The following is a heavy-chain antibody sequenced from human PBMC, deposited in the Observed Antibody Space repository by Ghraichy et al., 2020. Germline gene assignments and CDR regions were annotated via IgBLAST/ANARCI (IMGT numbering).Heavy chain of an antibody. CDR1: GGSFSGYY. CDR2: INHSGST. V-gene: IGHV4-34*01. Sequence: SETLSLTCAVYGGSFSGYYWSWIRQPPGKGLEWIGEINHSGSTNYNPSLKSRVTISVDTSKNQFSLKLSSVTAADTAVYYCARAPTIFGVVITTSYYYYGMEAWGQGTTSTV. D-gene: IGHD3-3*01. CDR3: ARAPTIFGVVITTSYYYYGMEA. J-gene: IGHJ6*01.